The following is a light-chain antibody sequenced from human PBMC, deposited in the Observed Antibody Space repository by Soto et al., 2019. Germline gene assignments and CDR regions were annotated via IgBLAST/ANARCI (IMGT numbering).Light chain of an antibody. J-gene: IGKJ5*01. CDR2: AAS. CDR3: QQLLSYPIT. CDR1: QGISTY. Sequence: DIQLTQSPSFLSASVGERVTITCRASQGISTYLAWYQQKPGKAPKLLIYAASTLQSGVPLSFSGSGSGTSFTLTISSLQPEDFATYYCQQLLSYPITFGQGHDWRL. V-gene: IGKV1-9*01.